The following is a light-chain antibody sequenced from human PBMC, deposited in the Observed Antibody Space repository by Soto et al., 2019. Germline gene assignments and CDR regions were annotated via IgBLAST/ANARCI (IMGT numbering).Light chain of an antibody. V-gene: IGLV1-44*01. CDR3: AGWDDSLNGPV. CDR2: SNN. Sequence: QSVLTQPPSASGTPGQRVTISCSGSSSNIGRNTVNWYQQLPGTAPKLLIYSNNQRPSGVPDRFSGSKSGTSGSLAISGLKSEDEADYYCAGWDDSLNGPVFGGGTKLTVL. J-gene: IGLJ2*01. CDR1: SSNIGRNT.